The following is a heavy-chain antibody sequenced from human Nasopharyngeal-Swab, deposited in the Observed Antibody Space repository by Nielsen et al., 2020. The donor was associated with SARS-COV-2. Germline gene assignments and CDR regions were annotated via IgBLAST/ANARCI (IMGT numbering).Heavy chain of an antibody. Sequence: SETLSLTCTVSGGSISSGGYYWSWFRQHPGKGLEWIGYIYYSGSTYYNPSLKSRVTISVDTSKNQFSLKLSSVTAADTAVYYCARLNGIAAAGTGWFDPWGQGTLVTVSS. CDR3: ARLNGIAAAGTGWFDP. CDR2: IYYSGST. D-gene: IGHD6-13*01. CDR1: GGSISSGGYY. V-gene: IGHV4-31*03. J-gene: IGHJ5*02.